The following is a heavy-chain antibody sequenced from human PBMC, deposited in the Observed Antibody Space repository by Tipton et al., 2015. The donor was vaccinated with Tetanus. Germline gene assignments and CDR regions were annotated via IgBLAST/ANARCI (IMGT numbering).Heavy chain of an antibody. CDR2: IYNSGST. CDR3: ARDQARGARGWNYFDY. Sequence: LRLSCTVSGGSISSGGYYWSWIRQHPGKGLQWIGDIYNSGSTYCNPSLKSRVTISVDTSKNQFSLKLNSVTAADTAVYYCARDQARGARGWNYFDYWGQGSLVTVSS. CDR1: GGSISSGGYY. D-gene: IGHD1-26*01. J-gene: IGHJ4*02. V-gene: IGHV4-31*02.